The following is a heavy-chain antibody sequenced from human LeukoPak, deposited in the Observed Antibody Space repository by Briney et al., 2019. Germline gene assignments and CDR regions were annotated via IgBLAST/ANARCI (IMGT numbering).Heavy chain of an antibody. CDR1: GFSFSSHW. V-gene: IGHV3-7*01. D-gene: IGHD3-3*01. CDR3: ARGWSMEV. CDR2: IKQDGSEK. Sequence: PGGSLRLSCAVSGFSFSSHWMSWVRQAPGKGLECVANIKQDGSEKNYVDSVKGRFTISRYNAKNSLDLQMESLRAEDTAVYYCARGWSMEVWGQGTTVTVSS. J-gene: IGHJ6*02.